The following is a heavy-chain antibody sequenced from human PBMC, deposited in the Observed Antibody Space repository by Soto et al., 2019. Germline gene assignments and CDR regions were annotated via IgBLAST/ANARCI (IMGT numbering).Heavy chain of an antibody. J-gene: IGHJ6*02. CDR1: GGSISSSNW. Sequence: QVQLQESGPGLVKPSLTLSLTCASSGGSISSSNWWSWVRQPPGKGLEWIGEIYHSGSTNYNPSLKSRVTISVDKSKNQFSLQLSSVTAAETAVYYCARDPRPRGVIVSDYDGMDVWGQGNTVTVSS. CDR2: IYHSGST. CDR3: ARDPRPRGVIVSDYDGMDV. V-gene: IGHV4-4*02. D-gene: IGHD3-10*01.